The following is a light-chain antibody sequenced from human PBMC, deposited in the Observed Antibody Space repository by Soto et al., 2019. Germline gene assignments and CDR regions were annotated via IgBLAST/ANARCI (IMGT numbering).Light chain of an antibody. Sequence: EIVSTQSPGTLSLSPGERATLSCRASQSIRTDLAWYQQKSGQGPRLLIYDASTRATGIPARFSGSGSGTEFTLTISSLQSEDFAVYYCQQYNNWWTFGQGTKVDIK. J-gene: IGKJ1*01. CDR1: QSIRTD. V-gene: IGKV3D-15*01. CDR3: QQYNNWWT. CDR2: DAS.